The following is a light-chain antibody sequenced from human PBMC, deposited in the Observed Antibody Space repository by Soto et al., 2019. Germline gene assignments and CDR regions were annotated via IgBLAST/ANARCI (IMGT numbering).Light chain of an antibody. J-gene: IGKJ4*01. CDR3: QRSFSTPLT. Sequence: DIQMTQSPSSLSASVGDRVTITCRASQSISSYLHWYQQKPGKAPKLRIYAASSLQSGVPSRFSGSGSGTDATLTISSLQPEDFATYYCQRSFSTPLTVGGGTKVEIK. CDR2: AAS. CDR1: QSISSY. V-gene: IGKV1-39*01.